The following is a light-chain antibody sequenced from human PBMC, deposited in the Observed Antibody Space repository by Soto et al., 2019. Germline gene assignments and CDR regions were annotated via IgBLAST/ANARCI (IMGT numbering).Light chain of an antibody. CDR1: NSNIGSNT. Sequence: VLTQPPSASGTPGQRVTISCSGSNSNIGSNTVNWYQQLPGTAPKLLIYVNDRRPSGVADRFSGSKSGTSASLAITGLQAEDEADYYCQSYDSGLSDYLFGSGTKLTVL. V-gene: IGLV1-44*01. J-gene: IGLJ1*01. CDR2: VND. CDR3: QSYDSGLSDYL.